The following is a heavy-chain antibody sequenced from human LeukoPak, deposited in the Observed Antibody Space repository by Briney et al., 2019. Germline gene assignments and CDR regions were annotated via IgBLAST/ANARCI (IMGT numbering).Heavy chain of an antibody. V-gene: IGHV5-51*01. CDR2: IYPGDSDT. Sequence: RGESLKISCKASGYSFPTYWIGWVRQMPGKGLEWMGIIYPGDSDTRYSPSFQGQVTFSADKSINTAYLQWSSLKASDTAIYYCARQSIRHDAFDILGQGTMVTVSS. J-gene: IGHJ3*02. D-gene: IGHD3-9*01. CDR1: GYSFPTYW. CDR3: ARQSIRHDAFDI.